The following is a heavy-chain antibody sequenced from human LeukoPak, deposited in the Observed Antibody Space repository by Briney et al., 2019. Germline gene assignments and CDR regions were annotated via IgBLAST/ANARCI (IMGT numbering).Heavy chain of an antibody. Sequence: PGGSLRLSCAASGFAFSTYSMNWVRQAPGRGLEWVSSISGSSTYIYYADSVKGRFTISRDNAKNTLYLQMNSLRVEDTAVYYCARVRSGSSAGNYGMDVWGQGTTVTVSS. V-gene: IGHV3-21*01. CDR1: GFAFSTYS. CDR3: ARVRSGSSAGNYGMDV. D-gene: IGHD1-26*01. J-gene: IGHJ6*02. CDR2: ISGSSTYI.